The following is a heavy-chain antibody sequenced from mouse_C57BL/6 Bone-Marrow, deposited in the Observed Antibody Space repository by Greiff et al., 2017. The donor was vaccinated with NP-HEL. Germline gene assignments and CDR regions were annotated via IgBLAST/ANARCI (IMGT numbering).Heavy chain of an antibody. D-gene: IGHD2-4*01. V-gene: IGHV1-69*01. CDR3: ARPPFYNDYGGPWYSDV. Sequence: QVQLKQPGAELVMPGASVKLSCKASGYTLTSYWMHWVKQRPGQGLEWIGEIDPSDSYTNYNQNFKGKSTLTVDKSSSTAYMQLSSLTSEDSAVYYRARPPFYNDYGGPWYSDVWAPGPRSPSPQ. J-gene: IGHJ1*01. CDR1: GYTLTSYW. CDR2: IDPSDSYT.